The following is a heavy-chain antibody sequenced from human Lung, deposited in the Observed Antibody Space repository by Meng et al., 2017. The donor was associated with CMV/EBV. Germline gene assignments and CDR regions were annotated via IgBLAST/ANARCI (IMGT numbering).Heavy chain of an antibody. CDR3: AKSLYTNYYSTYYGLDV. CDR1: GYTFIGYD. V-gene: IGHV1-2*02. CDR2: INPKSGGT. Sequence: SXXVSXXASGYTFIGYDLHWVRQAPGQGLEWMGWINPKSGGTNYAQRFQGRVTMTRDTSINTVYMELRRLRSDDTAVYFCAKSLYTNYYSTYYGLDVWGQGXTVTVSS. D-gene: IGHD3-22*01. J-gene: IGHJ6*02.